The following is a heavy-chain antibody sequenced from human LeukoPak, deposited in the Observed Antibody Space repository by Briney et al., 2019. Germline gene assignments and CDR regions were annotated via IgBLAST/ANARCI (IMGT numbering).Heavy chain of an antibody. CDR3: AKKYSTGLDP. J-gene: IGHJ5*02. Sequence: GGSLRLSCAASGFTFSTYAMSWVRQGPGKGLEWVSSITGSGAGTYYADSLQGRFTISRDNSKNTLYLQMNSLRAEDTAVYYCAKKYSTGLDPWGQGTLVTVSS. CDR1: GFTFSTYA. CDR2: ITGSGAGT. V-gene: IGHV3-23*01. D-gene: IGHD1-26*01.